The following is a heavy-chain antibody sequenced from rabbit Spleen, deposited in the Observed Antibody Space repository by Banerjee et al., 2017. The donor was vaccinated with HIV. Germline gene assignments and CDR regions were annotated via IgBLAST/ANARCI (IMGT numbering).Heavy chain of an antibody. J-gene: IGHJ6*01. Sequence: QSLEESGGDLVKPGASLTLTCTASGFSFNNNYYMCWVRQAPGKGLEWIACIDAGSSGFTYHASWAKGRFTISKTSSTTVTLQATSLTAADTATYFCARDSSSSFSSYGMDLWGQGTLVTVS. CDR2: IDAGSSGFT. CDR1: GFSFNNNYY. D-gene: IGHD1-1*01. V-gene: IGHV1S40*01. CDR3: ARDSSSSFSSYGMDL.